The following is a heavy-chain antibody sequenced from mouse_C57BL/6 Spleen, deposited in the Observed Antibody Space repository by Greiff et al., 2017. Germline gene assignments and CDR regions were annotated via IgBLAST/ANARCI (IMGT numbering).Heavy chain of an antibody. CDR2: INPSSGCT. D-gene: IGHD2-1*01. CDR3: ARGYGNNGYFDV. CDR1: GYTFTSYW. J-gene: IGHJ1*03. Sequence: QVQLKQSGAELAKPGASVKLSCKASGYTFTSYWMHWVKQRPGQGLEWIGYINPSSGCTNYNQKFKDKATLTADTSSSPAYMQLSRLTYEYSAFYFCARGYGNNGYFDVWGTGTTVTVSS. V-gene: IGHV1-7*01.